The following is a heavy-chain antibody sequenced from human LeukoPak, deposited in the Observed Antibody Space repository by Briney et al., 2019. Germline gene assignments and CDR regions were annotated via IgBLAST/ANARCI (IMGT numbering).Heavy chain of an antibody. D-gene: IGHD5-18*01. CDR3: ARDTAMVGGYDY. V-gene: IGHV3-21*04. J-gene: IGHJ4*02. CDR2: ISSSSSYI. CDR1: GFTFSSYS. Sequence: GESLRLSCAASGFTFSSYSMNWVRQAPGKGLEWVSSISSSSSYIYYADSVKGRFTISRDNAKNSLYLQMNSLRAEDTAVYYCARDTAMVGGYDYWGQGTLVTVSS.